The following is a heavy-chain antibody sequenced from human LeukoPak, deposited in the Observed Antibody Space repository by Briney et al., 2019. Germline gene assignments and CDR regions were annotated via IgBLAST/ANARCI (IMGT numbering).Heavy chain of an antibody. V-gene: IGHV4-38-2*02. Sequence: SETLSLTCTVSGYSISSGYYWGWIRQPPGKGLEWIGEINHSGSTNYNPSLKSRVTISVDTSKNQFSLKLSSVTAADTAVYYCARTAGYSSSWYRYYYMDVWGKGTTVTVSS. D-gene: IGHD6-13*01. CDR2: INHSGST. CDR1: GYSISSGYY. J-gene: IGHJ6*03. CDR3: ARTAGYSSSWYRYYYMDV.